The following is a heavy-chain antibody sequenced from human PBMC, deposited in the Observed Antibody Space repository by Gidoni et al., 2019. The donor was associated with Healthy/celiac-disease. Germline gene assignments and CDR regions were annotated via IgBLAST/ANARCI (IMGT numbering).Heavy chain of an antibody. CDR3: AAVLRYFDWLLFGAFDI. Sequence: QMQLVQSGPEVKKPGTSVKVSCKASGFTFTSSAVQWVRQARGQRLEWIGWIVVGSGNTNYAQKFQERVTITRDMSTSTAYMELSSLRSEDTAVYYCAAVLRYFDWLLFGAFDIWGQGTMVTVSS. V-gene: IGHV1-58*01. J-gene: IGHJ3*02. CDR1: GFTFTSSA. CDR2: IVVGSGNT. D-gene: IGHD3-9*01.